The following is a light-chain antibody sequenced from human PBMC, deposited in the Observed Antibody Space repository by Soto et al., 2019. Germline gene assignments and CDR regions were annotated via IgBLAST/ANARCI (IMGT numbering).Light chain of an antibody. CDR2: DAY. Sequence: DIQMTQAPSSLSASVGDRVTMTCQASQDISDNLNWYQHKEGEAPELLIYDAYNRATGIPPRFSGSGSGTDFTLTISSLEPEDSAVYYCQQRHMWPITFGQGTRLEIK. V-gene: IGKV1-39*01. CDR3: QQRHMWPIT. CDR1: QDISDN. J-gene: IGKJ5*01.